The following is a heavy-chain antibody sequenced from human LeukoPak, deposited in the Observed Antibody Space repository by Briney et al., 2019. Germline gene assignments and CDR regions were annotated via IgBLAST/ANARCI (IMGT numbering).Heavy chain of an antibody. D-gene: IGHD3-10*01. V-gene: IGHV3-66*01. CDR3: ARDKAMVRAHPINYYYYGMDV. Sequence: GGSLRLSCAASGFTVSSNYMSWVRRAPGKGLEWVSVIYSGGSTYYADPVKGRFTISRDNSKNTLYLQMNSLRAEDTAVYYCARDKAMVRAHPINYYYYGMDVWGQGTTVTVSS. J-gene: IGHJ6*02. CDR2: IYSGGST. CDR1: GFTVSSNY.